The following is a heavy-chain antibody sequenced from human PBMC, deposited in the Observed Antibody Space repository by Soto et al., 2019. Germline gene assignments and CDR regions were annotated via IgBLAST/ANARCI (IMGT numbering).Heavy chain of an antibody. D-gene: IGHD6-13*01. CDR2: IYYSGST. CDR1: GGSISSSSYY. CDR3: ASSIEAAAASHDAFDI. Sequence: SETLSLTCTVSGGSISSSSYYWGWIRQPPGKGLEWIGSIYYSGSTYYNPSLKSRVTISVDTSRNQFSLKLSSVTAADTAVYYCASSIEAAAASHDAFDIWGQGTMVTVSS. V-gene: IGHV4-39*01. J-gene: IGHJ3*02.